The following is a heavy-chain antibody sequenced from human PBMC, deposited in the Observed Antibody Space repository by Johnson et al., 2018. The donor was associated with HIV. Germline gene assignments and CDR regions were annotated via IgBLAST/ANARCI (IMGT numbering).Heavy chain of an antibody. CDR3: ARDPGSITLVRGDAFDI. V-gene: IGHV3-30-3*01. Sequence: QVQLVESGGGVVQPGRSLRLSCAASGFTFSSYAINWVRQAPGKGLEWVAVISYDGSDKYYADSVKGRFTISRDNSKNTLYLQMNSLRAEDTAVYYCARDPGSITLVRGDAFDIWGQGTMVTVSS. CDR1: GFTFSSYA. J-gene: IGHJ3*02. D-gene: IGHD3-10*01. CDR2: ISYDGSDK.